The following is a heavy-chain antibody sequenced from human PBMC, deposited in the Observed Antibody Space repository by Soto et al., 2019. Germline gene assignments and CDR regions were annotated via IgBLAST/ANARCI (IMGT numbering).Heavy chain of an antibody. D-gene: IGHD2-15*01. CDR3: ARDFGGSLDY. V-gene: IGHV3-30-3*01. CDR2: ISYDGSNK. Sequence: HPGVSLRLSCAASGFTFSSYAMHWVRQAPGKGLEWVAVISYDGSNKYYADSVKGRFTISRDNSKNTLYLQMNSLRAEDTAVYYCARDFGGSLDYWGQGTLVTVSS. CDR1: GFTFSSYA. J-gene: IGHJ4*02.